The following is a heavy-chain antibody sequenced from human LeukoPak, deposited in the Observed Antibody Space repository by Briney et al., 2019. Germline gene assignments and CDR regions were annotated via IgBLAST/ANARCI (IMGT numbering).Heavy chain of an antibody. V-gene: IGHV3-30*02. D-gene: IGHD6-19*01. J-gene: IGHJ3*02. CDR2: IRYDGSNK. Sequence: GGSLRLSCAASGFTFSSYGMHWVRQAPGKGLEWVAFIRYDGSNKYYADSVKGRFTISRDNSKNTLYLQMNSLRAEDTAVYYCARDESSGWSDAFDIWGQGTMVTVSS. CDR1: GFTFSSYG. CDR3: ARDESSGWSDAFDI.